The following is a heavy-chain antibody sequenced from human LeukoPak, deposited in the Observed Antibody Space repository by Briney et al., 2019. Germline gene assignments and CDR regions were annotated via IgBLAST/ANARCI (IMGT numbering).Heavy chain of an antibody. CDR1: GFTFSSYE. J-gene: IGHJ4*02. CDR3: ANVLILTGYFYDY. V-gene: IGHV4-59*04. Sequence: GSLRLSCAASGFTFSSYEMNWVRQAPGKGLEWVGTIYYSGTTYYSPFLTSRVTMSVDTSKNQFSLKLTSVTAADTAVYYCANVLILTGYFYDYWGQGTLVTVSP. D-gene: IGHD3-9*01. CDR2: IYYSGTT.